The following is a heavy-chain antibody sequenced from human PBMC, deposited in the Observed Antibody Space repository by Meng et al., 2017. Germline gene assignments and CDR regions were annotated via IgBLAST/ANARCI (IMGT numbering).Heavy chain of an antibody. V-gene: IGHV4-34*01. Sequence: QVQLPQCGAGLFEPSETLALTCAVYGGSFSGYYWSWIRQPPGKGLEWIGEINHSGSTNYNPSLKSRVTISVDTSKNQFSLKLSSVTAADTAVYYCARGPLVHQYFDYWGQGTLVTVSS. D-gene: IGHD6-13*01. CDR3: ARGPLVHQYFDY. CDR1: GGSFSGYY. J-gene: IGHJ4*02. CDR2: INHSGST.